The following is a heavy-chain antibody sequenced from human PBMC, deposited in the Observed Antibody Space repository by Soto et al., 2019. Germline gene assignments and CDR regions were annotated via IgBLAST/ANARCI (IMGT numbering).Heavy chain of an antibody. CDR2: ISSGSSYR. V-gene: IGHV3-21*01. Sequence: GGSLRLSCAASGFSFSSYNMTWVRQAPGKGLEWVSSISSGSSYRYYADSVKGRFTISRDNAKKSLFLKMNSLRGEDTAVYYCVRGEVPADWGQGTLVTVSS. CDR3: VRGEVPAD. J-gene: IGHJ4*02. CDR1: GFSFSSYN. D-gene: IGHD1-26*01.